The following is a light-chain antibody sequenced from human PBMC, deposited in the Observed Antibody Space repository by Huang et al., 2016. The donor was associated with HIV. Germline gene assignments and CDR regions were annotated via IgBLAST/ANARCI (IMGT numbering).Light chain of an antibody. Sequence: DIQMTQSPPSLSASVGDRVAITCQASQDIANYLNWYQPKPGQAPKLLIYDASNLKTGVPLRFSGSGSGTDFTFTISSLQPEDIATYYCQQYDSLPPWTFGQGTRVEIK. J-gene: IGKJ1*01. CDR3: QQYDSLPPWT. V-gene: IGKV1-33*01. CDR1: QDIANY. CDR2: DAS.